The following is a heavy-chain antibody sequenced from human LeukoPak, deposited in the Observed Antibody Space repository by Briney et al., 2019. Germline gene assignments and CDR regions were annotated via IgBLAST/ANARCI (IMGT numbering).Heavy chain of an antibody. J-gene: IGHJ4*02. CDR1: GFTFSSYA. CDR3: AKCDFWSGYYDY. V-gene: IGHV3-23*01. Sequence: GGSLRLSCAASGFTFSSYAMSWVRQAPGKGLEWVSAISGSGGSTYHADSVKGRFTISRDNSKNTLYLQMNSLRAEDTAVYYCAKCDFWSGYYDYWGQGTLVTVSS. CDR2: ISGSGGST. D-gene: IGHD3-3*01.